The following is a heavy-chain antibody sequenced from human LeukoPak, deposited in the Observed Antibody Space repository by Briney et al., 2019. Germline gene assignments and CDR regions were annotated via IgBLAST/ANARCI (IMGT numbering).Heavy chain of an antibody. V-gene: IGHV4-4*02. CDR2: INHSGST. D-gene: IGHD3-3*01. J-gene: IGHJ6*02. CDR1: GGSISNSNW. CDR3: ARLQRFRYYYYYGMDV. Sequence: SETLSLTCAVSGGSISNSNWWSWVRQPPGKGLEWIGEINHSGSTNYNPSLKSRVTISVDTSKNQFSLKLSSVTAADTAVYYCARLQRFRYYYYYGMDVWGQGTTVTVSS.